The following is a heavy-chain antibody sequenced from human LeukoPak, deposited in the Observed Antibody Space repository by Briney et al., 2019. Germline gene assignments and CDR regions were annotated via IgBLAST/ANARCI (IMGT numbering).Heavy chain of an antibody. Sequence: GGSLRLSCAASGFTFSDYYMSWIRQAPGKGLEWVSYISSSGGTTYYADSVKGRFTISRDKSRNTLFLQMNSLRAEDTAVYYCAKVGSGYKYDYWGQGTLVTVSS. CDR1: GFTFSDYY. CDR2: ISSSGGTT. CDR3: AKVGSGYKYDY. J-gene: IGHJ4*02. V-gene: IGHV3-11*01. D-gene: IGHD3-10*01.